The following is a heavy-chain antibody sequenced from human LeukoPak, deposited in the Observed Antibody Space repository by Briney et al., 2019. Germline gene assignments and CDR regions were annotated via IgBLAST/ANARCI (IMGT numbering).Heavy chain of an antibody. CDR3: AREKGYYYGSGSYYNDAFDI. CDR1: GGSISSYY. CDR2: IYYSGST. D-gene: IGHD3-10*01. J-gene: IGHJ3*02. V-gene: IGHV4-59*01. Sequence: SETLSLTCTVSGGSISSYYWSWIRQPPGKGLEWIGYIYYSGSTNYNPSLKSRVTISVDTSKNQFSLKLSSVTAADTAVYYCAREKGYYYGSGSYYNDAFDIWGQGTMVTVSS.